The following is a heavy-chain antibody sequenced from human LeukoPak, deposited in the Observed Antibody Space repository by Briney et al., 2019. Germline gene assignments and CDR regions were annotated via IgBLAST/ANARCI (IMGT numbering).Heavy chain of an antibody. J-gene: IGHJ4*02. V-gene: IGHV1-2*02. CDR1: GYTFTGYN. Sequence: GASVRVSCKASGYTFTGYNIYWVRQAPRQGLEWMAWINPSSGATLYAQKFRGRVTTTRDTSITTAYMELNSLTSDDTAIYYCARRSTDLDYWGQGTLVTVSS. D-gene: IGHD5/OR15-5a*01. CDR2: INPSSGAT. CDR3: ARRSTDLDY.